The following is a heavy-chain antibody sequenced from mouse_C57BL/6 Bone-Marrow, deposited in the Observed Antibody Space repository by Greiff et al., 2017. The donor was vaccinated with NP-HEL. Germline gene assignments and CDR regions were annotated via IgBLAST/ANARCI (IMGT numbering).Heavy chain of an antibody. D-gene: IGHD2-3*01. CDR2: IDPSDSET. CDR1: GYTFTSYW. CDR3: ARDGYYAWFAY. J-gene: IGHJ3*01. V-gene: IGHV1-52*01. Sequence: QVHVKQPGAELVRPGSSVKLSCKASGYTFTSYWMHWVKQRPIQGLEWIGNIDPSDSETHYNQKFKDKATLTVDKSSSTAYMQLSSLTSEDSAVYYCARDGYYAWFAYWGQGTLVTVSA.